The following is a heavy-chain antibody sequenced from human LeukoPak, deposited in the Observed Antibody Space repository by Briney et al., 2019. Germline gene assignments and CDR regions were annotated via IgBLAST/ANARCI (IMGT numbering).Heavy chain of an antibody. CDR1: GFTFSGSA. Sequence: PGGSLRLSCAASGFTFSGSAMHWVRQASGKGLEWVGRIRSKANSYATAYAASVKGRFTISRDDSKNTAYLQMNSLKTEDTAVYYCVLGGGWLQIDYWGQGTLVTVSS. CDR2: IRSKANSYAT. D-gene: IGHD3-16*01. J-gene: IGHJ4*02. V-gene: IGHV3-73*01. CDR3: VLGGGWLQIDY.